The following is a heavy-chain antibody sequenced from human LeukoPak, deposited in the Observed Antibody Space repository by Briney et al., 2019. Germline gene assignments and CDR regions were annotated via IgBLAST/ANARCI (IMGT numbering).Heavy chain of an antibody. D-gene: IGHD5-24*01. Sequence: SSQECEYALTGYYMHLGRRGIRQGIEWMGIIKHSGGSTSYAQKFQGRVTMTRDMSTSTVYMELSSLRSEDTAVYYCAREGVEMATMGDYWGQGTLVTVSS. CDR2: IKHSGGST. CDR3: AREGVEMATMGDY. J-gene: IGHJ4*02. CDR1: EYALTGYY. V-gene: IGHV1-46*01.